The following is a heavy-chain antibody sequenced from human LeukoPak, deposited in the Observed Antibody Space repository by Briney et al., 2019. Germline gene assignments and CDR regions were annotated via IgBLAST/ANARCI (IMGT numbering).Heavy chain of an antibody. CDR3: AREPRVGLPDYGY. CDR1: GYTFTNYA. J-gene: IGHJ4*02. Sequence: ASVKVSCKASGYTFTNYAMHWVRQAPGERLEWMGWINAGNDNTKYSQKFQGRVTITRDTSISTAYMELSRLRSDDTAVYYCAREPRVGLPDYGYWGQGTLVTVSS. D-gene: IGHD3-16*01. V-gene: IGHV1-3*01. CDR2: INAGNDNT.